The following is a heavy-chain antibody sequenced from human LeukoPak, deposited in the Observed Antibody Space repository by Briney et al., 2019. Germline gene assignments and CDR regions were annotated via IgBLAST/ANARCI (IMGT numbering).Heavy chain of an antibody. J-gene: IGHJ4*02. Sequence: ASVKVSCKASGYTLTELSMHWVRQAPGKGLEWMGGFDPEDGETIYAQKFQGRVTMTEDTSTDTAYMELSSLRSEDTAVYYCATDPRSYGLLSNYWGQGTLVTVSS. CDR2: FDPEDGET. CDR3: ATDPRSYGLLSNY. V-gene: IGHV1-24*01. CDR1: GYTLTELS. D-gene: IGHD5-18*01.